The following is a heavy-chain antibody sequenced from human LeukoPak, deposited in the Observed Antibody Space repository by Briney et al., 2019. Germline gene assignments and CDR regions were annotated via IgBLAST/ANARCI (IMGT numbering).Heavy chain of an antibody. J-gene: IGHJ4*02. CDR1: GFTFSTYA. CDR3: ARDLGLYYYDSSGYGFSG. Sequence: PGGSLRLSCAASGFTFSTYAMSWVRQAPGKGLEWVSYISSSGSTIYYADSVKGRFTISRDNAKNSLYLQMNSLRAEDTAVYYCARDLGLYYYDSSGYGFSGWGQGTLVTVSS. V-gene: IGHV3-48*03. CDR2: ISSSGSTI. D-gene: IGHD3-22*01.